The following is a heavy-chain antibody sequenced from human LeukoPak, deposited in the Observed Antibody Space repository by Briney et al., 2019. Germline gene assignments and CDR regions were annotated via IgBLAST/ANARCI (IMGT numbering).Heavy chain of an antibody. V-gene: IGHV4-39*07. D-gene: IGHD4-17*01. Sequence: SETLSLTCTVSGGSISSSSYYWGWIRQPPGKGLEWIGSIYYSGSTYYNPSLKSRVTISVDRSKNQFSLKLSSVTAADTAVYYCARAYGELDWYFDLWGRGTLVTVSS. CDR2: IYYSGST. CDR3: ARAYGELDWYFDL. CDR1: GGSISSSSYY. J-gene: IGHJ2*01.